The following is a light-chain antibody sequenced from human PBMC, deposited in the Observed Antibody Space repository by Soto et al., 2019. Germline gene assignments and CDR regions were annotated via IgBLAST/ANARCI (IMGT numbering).Light chain of an antibody. J-gene: IGKJ3*01. Sequence: IQMTQSPASVSASVGDTVTITCRASQDISGWLAWYQQRPGTAPNLLIYASSTLNSGVPSRFSGSGSGTDFTLTIRGLQPEDFSTYFCQETHSFPFTFGPGTKV. CDR3: QETHSFPFT. CDR2: ASS. CDR1: QDISGW. V-gene: IGKV1-12*01.